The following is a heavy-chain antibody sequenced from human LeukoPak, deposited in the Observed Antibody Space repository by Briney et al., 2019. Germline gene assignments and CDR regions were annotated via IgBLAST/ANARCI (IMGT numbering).Heavy chain of an antibody. CDR2: ISAYNGNT. CDR1: GYTFTSYY. J-gene: IGHJ6*02. V-gene: IGHV1-18*04. CDR3: ARRAGTYYYYYGMDV. Sequence: ASVKVSCKASGYTFTSYYMHWVRQAPGQGLEWMGWISAYNGNTNYAQKLQGRVTMTTDTSTSTAYMELRSLRSDDTAVYYCARRAGTYYYYYGMDVWGQGTTVTVSS. D-gene: IGHD6-13*01.